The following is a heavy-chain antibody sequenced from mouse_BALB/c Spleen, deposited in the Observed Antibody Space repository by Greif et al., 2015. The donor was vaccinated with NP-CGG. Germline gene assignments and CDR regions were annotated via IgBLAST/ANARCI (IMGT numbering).Heavy chain of an antibody. V-gene: IGHV1-69*02. CDR1: GYTFTSYW. CDR2: IYPSDSYT. CDR3: TRSTMITTGAMDY. J-gene: IGHJ4*01. D-gene: IGHD2-4*01. Sequence: VQLQQSGAELVRPGASVKLSCKASGYTFTSYWINWVKQRPGQGLEWIGNIYPSDSYTNYNQKFKDKATLTVDKSSSTAYMQLSSPTSEDSAVYYRTRSTMITTGAMDYWGQGTSVTVSS.